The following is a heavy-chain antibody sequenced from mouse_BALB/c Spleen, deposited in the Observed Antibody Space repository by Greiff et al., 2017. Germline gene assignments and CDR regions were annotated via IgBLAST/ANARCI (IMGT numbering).Heavy chain of an antibody. CDR1: GDSITSGY. Sequence: EVQLQESGPSLVKPSQTLSLTCSVTGDSITSGYWNWIRKFPGNKLEYMGYISYSGSTYYNPSLKSRISITRDTSKNQYYLQLNSVTTEDTATYYCARWNYYGYAYFDYTGQGATLTVSS. V-gene: IGHV3-8*02. CDR2: ISYSGST. CDR3: ARWNYYGYAYFDY. D-gene: IGHD2-2*01. J-gene: IGHJ2*01.